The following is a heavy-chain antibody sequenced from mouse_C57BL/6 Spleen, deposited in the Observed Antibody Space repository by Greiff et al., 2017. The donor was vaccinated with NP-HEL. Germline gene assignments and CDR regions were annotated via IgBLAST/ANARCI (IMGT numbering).Heavy chain of an antibody. V-gene: IGHV1-64*01. CDR2: IHPSSGST. Sequence: VQLQQPGAELVKPGASVKLSCKASGYTFTSYWMHWVKQRPGQGLEWIGMIHPSSGSTNYNEKFKGKATLTVDTSSSTAYMQLSSLTSEDSAVYDCGRDESGGAMGCWGKGTSVTVST. D-gene: IGHD1-3*01. J-gene: IGHJ4*01. CDR3: GRDESGGAMGC. CDR1: GYTFTSYW.